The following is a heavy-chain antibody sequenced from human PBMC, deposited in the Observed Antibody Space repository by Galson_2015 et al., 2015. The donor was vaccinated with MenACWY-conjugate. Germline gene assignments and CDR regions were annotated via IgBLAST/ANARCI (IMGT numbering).Heavy chain of an antibody. CDR3: ARGRLGYYGSGNGWKTYFDY. Sequence: ETLSLTCAVYGGSFSGYYWSWIRQPPGKGLEWIGGINHSGSTNYNPSLKSRVTISVDTSKNQFSLKLSSVTAADTAVYYCARGRLGYYGSGNGWKTYFDYWGQGTLVTVSS. V-gene: IGHV4-34*01. D-gene: IGHD3-10*01. CDR2: INHSGST. J-gene: IGHJ4*02. CDR1: GGSFSGYY.